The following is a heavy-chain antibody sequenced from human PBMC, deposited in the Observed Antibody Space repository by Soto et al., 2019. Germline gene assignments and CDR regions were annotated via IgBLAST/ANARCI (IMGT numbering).Heavy chain of an antibody. J-gene: IGHJ5*02. D-gene: IGHD1-26*01. CDR1: GFTFSSYA. Sequence: SLRLSCAASGFTFSSYAMHWVRQAPGKGLEWVAVISYDGSNKYYADSVKGRFTISRDNSKNTLYLQMNSLRAEDTAVYYCARGKSGSPVWFDPWGQGTLVTVSS. CDR3: ARGKSGSPVWFDP. CDR2: ISYDGSNK. V-gene: IGHV3-30-3*01.